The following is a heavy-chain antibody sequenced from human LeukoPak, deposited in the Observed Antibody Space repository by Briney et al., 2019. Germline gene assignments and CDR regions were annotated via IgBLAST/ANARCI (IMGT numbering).Heavy chain of an antibody. CDR1: GFTFSSYA. D-gene: IGHD6-6*01. V-gene: IGHV3-64*01. CDR2: ISSNGGST. J-gene: IGHJ3*02. Sequence: GGSLRLSCAASGFTFSSYAMHWVRQAPGKGPEYVSAISSNGGSTYYANSVKGRFTISRDNSKNTLYLQMGSLRAEDMAVYYCARDPEYSSSSGGEAFDIWGQGTMVTVSS. CDR3: ARDPEYSSSSGGEAFDI.